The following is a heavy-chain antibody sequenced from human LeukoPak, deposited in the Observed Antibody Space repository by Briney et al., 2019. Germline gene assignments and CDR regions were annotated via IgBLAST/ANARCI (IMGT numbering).Heavy chain of an antibody. CDR3: AREQEIGWKGATIEWYFDY. J-gene: IGHJ4*02. D-gene: IGHD5-12*01. V-gene: IGHV1-69*04. CDR2: IIPIFGIA. CDR1: GGTFSSYA. Sequence: GASVKVSCKASGGTFSSYAISWVRQAPGQGLEWMGRIIPIFGIANYAQKFQGRVTITADKSTSTAYMEPSSLRSEDTAVYYCAREQEIGWKGATIEWYFDYWGQGTLVTVSS.